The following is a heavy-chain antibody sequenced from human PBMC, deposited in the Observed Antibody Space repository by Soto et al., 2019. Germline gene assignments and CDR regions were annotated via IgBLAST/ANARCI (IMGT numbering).Heavy chain of an antibody. D-gene: IGHD3-10*01. V-gene: IGHV4-30-4*01. Sequence: QVQLQESGPGLVKPSQTLSLTCTVSGGSISSGDYYWSWIRQPPGKGLEWIGCIYYSGSTYYNPSLKSRVTISVDTSKNQFSLKLSSVTAADTAVYYCARTDILYYYGSGPNWFDPWGQGTLVTVSS. CDR2: IYYSGST. CDR3: ARTDILYYYGSGPNWFDP. CDR1: GGSISSGDYY. J-gene: IGHJ5*02.